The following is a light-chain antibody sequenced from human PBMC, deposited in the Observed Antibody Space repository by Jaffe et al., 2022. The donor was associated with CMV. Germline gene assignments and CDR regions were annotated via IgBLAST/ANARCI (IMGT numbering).Light chain of an antibody. CDR3: QAWDSSTVV. J-gene: IGLJ2*01. CDR1: NSEDKH. CDR2: QDN. Sequence: SYELTQPPSVSVSPGQTASITCSGANSEDKHVCWYQQKPGQSPVLVIYQDNKRPSGIPERFSGSNSGNTATLTISGTQAVDEADYYCQAWDSSTVVFGGGTKLTVL. V-gene: IGLV3-1*01.